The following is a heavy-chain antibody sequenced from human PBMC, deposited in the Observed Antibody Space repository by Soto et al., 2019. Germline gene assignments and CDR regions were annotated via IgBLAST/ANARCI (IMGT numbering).Heavy chain of an antibody. Sequence: QVQLVQSGAEVKKPGASVKVSCKASGYTFTNYGISWVRQAPGQGLEWMGWISAYNGDTNYAQKLQGRVTMTTTTPTSTAYMELRSVRSDDPAMYYCARDQGGWLSDYWGQGTLVTVSS. CDR2: ISAYNGDT. J-gene: IGHJ4*02. D-gene: IGHD3-22*01. V-gene: IGHV1-18*01. CDR1: GYTFTNYG. CDR3: ARDQGGWLSDY.